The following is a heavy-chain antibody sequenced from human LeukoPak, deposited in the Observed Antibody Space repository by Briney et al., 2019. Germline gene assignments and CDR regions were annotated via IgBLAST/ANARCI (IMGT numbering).Heavy chain of an antibody. J-gene: IGHJ4*02. CDR3: ARGVLAVAGLDF. D-gene: IGHD6-19*01. V-gene: IGHV3-48*03. CDR2: ISSSGRTI. Sequence: GGSLRLSCAASGFTFSSYEMDWVRQAPGKGLEWVSYISSSGRTIFYADSLKGRFTISRDNAKNSLYLQMNSLRAEDTAVYYCARGVLAVAGLDFWGQGTLVTVSS. CDR1: GFTFSSYE.